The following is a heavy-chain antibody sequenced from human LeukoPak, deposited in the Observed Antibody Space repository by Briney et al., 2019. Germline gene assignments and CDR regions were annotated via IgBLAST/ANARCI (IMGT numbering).Heavy chain of an antibody. V-gene: IGHV3-66*02. CDR2: IYSGGST. Sequence: GGSLRLSCAASGFTVSSNYMSWVRQAPGKGLEWVSVIYSGGSTYYADSVKGRFTISRDNSKNTLYLQMNSLRAEDTAVYYCARVLGDGSGYYIDYWGQGTLVTVSS. J-gene: IGHJ4*02. CDR1: GFTVSSNY. CDR3: ARVLGDGSGYYIDY. D-gene: IGHD3-22*01.